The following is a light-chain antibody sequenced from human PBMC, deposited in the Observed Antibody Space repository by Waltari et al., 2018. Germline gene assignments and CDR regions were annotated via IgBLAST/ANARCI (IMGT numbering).Light chain of an antibody. CDR2: GAS. Sequence: EIVLTQSPGTLSLSPGERATLSCRASQSVSSTYLAWYQQKPGQAPRLLIYGASSRATGIPDRFGGSGSGTDFTLTISRLEPEDFAVYYCQQYGNSPPSYTFGQGTKLEIK. CDR3: QQYGNSPPSYT. CDR1: QSVSSTY. V-gene: IGKV3-20*01. J-gene: IGKJ2*01.